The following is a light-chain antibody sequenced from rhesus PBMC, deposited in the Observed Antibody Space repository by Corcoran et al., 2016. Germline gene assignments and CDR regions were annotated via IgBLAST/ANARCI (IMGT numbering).Light chain of an antibody. CDR2: KAS. CDR3: QQHDTSPWT. J-gene: IGKJ1*01. CDR1: QVIRKW. V-gene: IGKV1-69*01. Sequence: DIQMTQSPSSLSGSVGDRVTITCRASQVIRKWLAWYQQKPGKAPKLLIYKASNWETGVPSRLSGSGSGTDFTLTIRTLQPEDIATYYCQQHDTSPWTFGQGTKVEI.